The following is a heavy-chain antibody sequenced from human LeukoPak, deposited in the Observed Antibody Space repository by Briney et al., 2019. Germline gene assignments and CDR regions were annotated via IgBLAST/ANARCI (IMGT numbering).Heavy chain of an antibody. J-gene: IGHJ6*03. CDR3: AREGLRYFDWSHHYYYYYMDV. V-gene: IGHV3-53*01. CDR2: IYSGGST. Sequence: GGSLRLSCAASGFTVSNNYMNWVRQAPGKGLEWVSVIYSGGSTYYGDSVKGRFTISRDNSKNMVYLQMNSLRAGDTAVYYCAREGLRYFDWSHHYYYYYMDVWGKGTTVTISS. CDR1: GFTVSNNY. D-gene: IGHD3-9*01.